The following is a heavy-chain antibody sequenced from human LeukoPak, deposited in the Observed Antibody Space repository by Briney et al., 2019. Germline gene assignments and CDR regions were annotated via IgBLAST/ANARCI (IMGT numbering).Heavy chain of an antibody. CDR1: GFTFSSYS. CDR2: ISSSSSYI. Sequence: PGGSLRLSCAASGFTFSSYSMNWVRQAPGKGREWVSSISSSSSYIYYADSVKGRFTISRDNAKNSLYLQMNSLRAEDTAVYYCARAFVAVPGFDYWGQGTLVTVSS. V-gene: IGHV3-21*01. J-gene: IGHJ4*02. D-gene: IGHD6-19*01. CDR3: ARAFVAVPGFDY.